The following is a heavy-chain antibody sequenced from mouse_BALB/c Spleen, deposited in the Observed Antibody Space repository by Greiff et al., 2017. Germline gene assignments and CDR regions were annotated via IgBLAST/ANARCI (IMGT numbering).Heavy chain of an antibody. CDR2: IYPGSGST. D-gene: IGHD2-14*01. Sequence: LQQPGSELVRPGASVKLSCKASGYTFTSYWMHWVKQRHGQGLEWIGNIYPGSGSTNYDEKFKSKGTLTVDTSSSTAYMHLSSLTSEDSAVYYCTRNGRYRSFDYWGQGTTLTVSS. CDR3: TRNGRYRSFDY. CDR1: GYTFTSYW. J-gene: IGHJ2*01. V-gene: IGHV1S22*01.